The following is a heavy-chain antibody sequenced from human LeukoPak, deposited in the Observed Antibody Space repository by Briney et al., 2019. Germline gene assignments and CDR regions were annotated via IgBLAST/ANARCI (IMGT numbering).Heavy chain of an antibody. Sequence: GGSLRLSCAASGFTFSSYSMNWVRQAPGKGLEWVSSLGGSSSSIYYADSVKGRFTISRDNAKNSLYLQMNSLRDEDTAVYYCAGLGSGSYSEGKHWGQGTLVTVSS. D-gene: IGHD3-10*01. CDR1: GFTFSSYS. V-gene: IGHV3-21*01. CDR3: AGLGSGSYSEGKH. CDR2: LGGSSSSI. J-gene: IGHJ1*01.